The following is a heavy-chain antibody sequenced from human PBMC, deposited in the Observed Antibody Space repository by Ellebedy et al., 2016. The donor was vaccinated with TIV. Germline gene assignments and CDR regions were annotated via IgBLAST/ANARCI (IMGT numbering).Heavy chain of an antibody. CDR1: GGSFSGYY. D-gene: IGHD3-10*01. CDR2: IYYSGST. CDR3: AREYYYGSGSYSLPNWFDP. J-gene: IGHJ5*02. V-gene: IGHV4-39*07. Sequence: SETLSLTXAVYGGSFSGYYWGWIRQPPGKGLEWIGSIYYSGSTYYNPSLKSRVTISVDTSKNQFSLKLSSVTAADTAVYYCAREYYYGSGSYSLPNWFDPWGQGTLVTVSS.